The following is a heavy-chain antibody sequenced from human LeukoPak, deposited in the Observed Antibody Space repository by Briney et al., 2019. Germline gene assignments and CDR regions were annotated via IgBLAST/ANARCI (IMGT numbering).Heavy chain of an antibody. CDR1: GFTFSSYE. J-gene: IGHJ4*02. V-gene: IGHV3-48*03. CDR2: ISSSGSTI. Sequence: GGSLRLSCAASGFTFSSYEMNWVRQAPGKGLEWVSYISSSGSTIYYADSVKGRFTISRDNAKNSLYLQMNSLRAEDTAVYYCARSPIAAAGTKPFDYWGQGTLVTVSS. D-gene: IGHD6-13*01. CDR3: ARSPIAAAGTKPFDY.